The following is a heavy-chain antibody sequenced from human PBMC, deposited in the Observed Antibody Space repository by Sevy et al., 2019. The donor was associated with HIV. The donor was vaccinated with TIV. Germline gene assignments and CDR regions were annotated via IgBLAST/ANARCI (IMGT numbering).Heavy chain of an antibody. CDR1: GFTFSSCA. Sequence: GGSLRLSCAASGFTFSSCAMHWVRQAPGKGLEWVAVISYDGSNKYYADSVKGRFTISRDNSKNTLYLQMNSLRAEDTAVYYCARAQPLYCSSTSCYSHGMDVWGQGTTVTVSS. CDR3: ARAQPLYCSSTSCYSHGMDV. J-gene: IGHJ6*02. D-gene: IGHD2-2*01. V-gene: IGHV3-30-3*01. CDR2: ISYDGSNK.